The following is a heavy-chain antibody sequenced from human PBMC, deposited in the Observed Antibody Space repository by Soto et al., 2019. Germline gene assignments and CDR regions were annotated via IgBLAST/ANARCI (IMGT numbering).Heavy chain of an antibody. CDR2: ISGYNGDT. Sequence: ASVKVSCKASGYSFSTYGISWVRQAPGQGLEWMGWISGYNGDTNYAQKLQGRVTMTIDTSTTTAYIELRRLTYDDTAVYFCAKNGHPPYYYYGMDVWG. CDR1: GYSFSTYG. D-gene: IGHD2-8*01. V-gene: IGHV1-18*01. CDR3: AKNGHPPYYYYGMDV. J-gene: IGHJ6*02.